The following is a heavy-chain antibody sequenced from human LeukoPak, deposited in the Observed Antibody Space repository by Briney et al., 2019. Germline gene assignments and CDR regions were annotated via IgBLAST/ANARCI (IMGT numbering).Heavy chain of an antibody. J-gene: IGHJ6*02. D-gene: IGHD5-24*01. Sequence: SVKVSCKASGGTFSSYAISWVRQAPGQGLEWMGRIIPILGIASYAQKFQGRVTITADKSTSTAYMELSSLRSEDTAVYYCARSAYGEGWLPHYYFYGKDGWGQGTTVTVSS. V-gene: IGHV1-69*04. CDR2: IIPILGIA. CDR1: GGTFSSYA. CDR3: ARSAYGEGWLPHYYFYGKDG.